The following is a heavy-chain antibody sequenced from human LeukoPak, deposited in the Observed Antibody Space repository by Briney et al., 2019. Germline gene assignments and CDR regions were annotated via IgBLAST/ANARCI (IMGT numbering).Heavy chain of an antibody. CDR1: GFTFSSYA. D-gene: IGHD3-22*01. Sequence: GGSLRLSCAASGFTFSSYAMHWVRQAPGKGLEWVAVISYDGSNKYYADSVKGRFTISRDNSKNTLYLQMNSLRAEDTAVYYCARPLEAYDSSGYYSEYFQHWGQGTLVTVSS. CDR2: ISYDGSNK. J-gene: IGHJ1*01. V-gene: IGHV3-30*04. CDR3: ARPLEAYDSSGYYSEYFQH.